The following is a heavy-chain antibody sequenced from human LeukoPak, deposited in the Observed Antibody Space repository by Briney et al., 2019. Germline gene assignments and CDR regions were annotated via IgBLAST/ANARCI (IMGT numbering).Heavy chain of an antibody. CDR3: AKTMVRGAVNFDY. J-gene: IGHJ4*02. CDR2: ISGSGGST. D-gene: IGHD3-10*01. Sequence: QPGGSLRLSCAASGFTFSSYAMSWVPQAPQKGLEWVSAISGSGGSTYYTDSVKGRFTISRDNSKNTLYLQMNSLRAEDTAVYYCAKTMVRGAVNFDYWGQGTLVTVSS. V-gene: IGHV3-23*01. CDR1: GFTFSSYA.